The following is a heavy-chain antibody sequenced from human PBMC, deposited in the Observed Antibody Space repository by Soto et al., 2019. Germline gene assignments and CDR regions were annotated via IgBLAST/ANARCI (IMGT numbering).Heavy chain of an antibody. V-gene: IGHV3-48*03. CDR3: AGALDFWSGYLSA. CDR1: GVTFSSYE. CDR2: ISSGGTTI. J-gene: IGHJ5*02. D-gene: IGHD3-3*01. Sequence: GGSLRLSCAASGVTFSSYEMNWVRQAPGKGLEWVSYISSGGTTIYYADSVKGRLTISRDNAKNSLDLQMNSLRADDTAIYYCAGALDFWSGYLSAWGQGTLVTVSS.